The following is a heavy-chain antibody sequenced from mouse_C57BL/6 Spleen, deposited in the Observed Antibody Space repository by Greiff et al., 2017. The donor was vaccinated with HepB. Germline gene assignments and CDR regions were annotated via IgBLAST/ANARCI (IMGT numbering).Heavy chain of an antibody. Sequence: VQLQESGAELVRPGTSVKMSCKASGYTFTNYWIGWAKQRPGHGLEWIGDIYPGGGYTNYNEKFKGKATLTADKSSSTAYMQFSSLTSEDSAIYYCGTLTAQALFGYWGQGTTLTVSS. V-gene: IGHV1-63*01. CDR1: GYTFTNYW. J-gene: IGHJ2*01. CDR3: GTLTAQALFGY. D-gene: IGHD3-2*02. CDR2: IYPGGGYT.